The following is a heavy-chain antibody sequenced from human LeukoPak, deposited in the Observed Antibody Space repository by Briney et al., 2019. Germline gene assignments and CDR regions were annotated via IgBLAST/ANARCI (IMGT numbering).Heavy chain of an antibody. CDR3: ARDRHCVNGLCHNSPGMDV. CDR1: GFTFSGYG. CDR2: IWFDGKNE. Sequence: GGSLRLSCAASGFTFSGYGMHWVRLAPGKGLEWVADIWFDGKNEHFAASVKGRFTISRDNSKKTMYLQINSLRAEDTAVYYCARDRHCVNGLCHNSPGMDVWGRGTAVTVSS. J-gene: IGHJ6*02. D-gene: IGHD2-8*01. V-gene: IGHV3-33*01.